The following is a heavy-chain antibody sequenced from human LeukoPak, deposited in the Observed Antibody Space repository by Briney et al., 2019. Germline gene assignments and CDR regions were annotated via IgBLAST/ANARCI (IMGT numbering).Heavy chain of an antibody. CDR3: ARGGSSSWYGDAFAF. CDR2: INHSGST. Sequence: SETLSLTCAVYGDSFSDYYWCWIRQPPGRGLEWIGEINHSGSTNYNPSLTSRVTMSVDTSKNQFSLKLSSVTAADTAVYFCARGGSSSWYGDAFAFWGQGTMVTVSS. CDR1: GDSFSDYY. D-gene: IGHD6-13*01. V-gene: IGHV4-34*01. J-gene: IGHJ3*01.